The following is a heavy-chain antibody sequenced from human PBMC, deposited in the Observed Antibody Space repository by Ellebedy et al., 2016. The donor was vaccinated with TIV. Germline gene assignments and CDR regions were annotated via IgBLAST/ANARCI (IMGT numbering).Heavy chain of an antibody. CDR3: AKISPTHRGAFDI. J-gene: IGHJ3*02. CDR1: GFTFSSYA. Sequence: GESLKISXEASGFTFSSYAMSWLRPAPGKGLESVSDFGVRSTTTYYADSVKGRFTISRDNSKNTLFMQMNSLRGDDTARYYCAKISPTHRGAFDIWGQGTMVTVSS. D-gene: IGHD3-3*02. V-gene: IGHV3-23*01. CDR2: FGVRSTTT.